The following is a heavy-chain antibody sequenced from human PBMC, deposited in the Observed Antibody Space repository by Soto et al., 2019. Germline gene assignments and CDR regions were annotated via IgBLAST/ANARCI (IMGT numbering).Heavy chain of an antibody. CDR3: ARSAPYDY. CDR1: GYTFTNYY. CDR2: INPNGGST. V-gene: IGHV1-46*01. J-gene: IGHJ4*02. Sequence: QVQLMQSGAEVKKPGASVRVSCKASGYTFTNYYVHWVRQAPGQGLEWMGFINPNGGSTTYAQTFHGRFTVTTDTSTRTVYMQLSSLRSEDTAVFYCARSAPYDYWGQGTLVTVSS.